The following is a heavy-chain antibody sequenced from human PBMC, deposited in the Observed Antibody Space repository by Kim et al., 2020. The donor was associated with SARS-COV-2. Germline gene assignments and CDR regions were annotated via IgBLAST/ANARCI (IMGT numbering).Heavy chain of an antibody. Sequence: GGTLRLSCAASGFTFSDYYMSWIRQAPGKGLEWVSYISGTTSYTKYADSVKGRFPISRDNAKNSLYLQMNSLRAEDTAVYYCARVSSGSSSWYWFDPWGQGTPVTVSS. CDR2: ISGTTSYT. CDR3: ARVSSGSSSWYWFDP. J-gene: IGHJ5*02. D-gene: IGHD6-13*01. V-gene: IGHV3-11*05. CDR1: GFTFSDYY.